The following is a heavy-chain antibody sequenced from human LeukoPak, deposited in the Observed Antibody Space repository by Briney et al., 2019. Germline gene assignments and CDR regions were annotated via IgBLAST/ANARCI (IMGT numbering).Heavy chain of an antibody. CDR1: GFTFDDYA. J-gene: IGHJ4*02. D-gene: IGHD1-26*01. CDR3: AKDLGSGKWELLGGGFDY. CDR2: ISWNSGSI. Sequence: SGRSLRLSCAASGFTFDDYAMHWVRQAPGKGLEWVSGISWNSGSIGYADSVKGRFTISRDNAKNSLYLQMNGLRAEDTALYYCAKDLGSGKWELLGGGFDYWGQGTLVTVSS. V-gene: IGHV3-9*01.